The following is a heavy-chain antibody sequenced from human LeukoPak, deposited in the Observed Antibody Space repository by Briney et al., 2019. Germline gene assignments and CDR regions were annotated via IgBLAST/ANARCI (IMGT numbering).Heavy chain of an antibody. D-gene: IGHD6-13*01. J-gene: IGHJ6*02. CDR3: ARVRIAAAPRGMDV. Sequence: PGGSLRLSCAASGFTFDDYAMHWVRQAPGKGLEWVSGISWKSGSIGYADSVKGRFTISRDNAKNSLYLQMNSLRAEDTASYYCARVRIAAAPRGMDVWGQGTTVTVSS. CDR1: GFTFDDYA. CDR2: ISWKSGSI. V-gene: IGHV3-9*01.